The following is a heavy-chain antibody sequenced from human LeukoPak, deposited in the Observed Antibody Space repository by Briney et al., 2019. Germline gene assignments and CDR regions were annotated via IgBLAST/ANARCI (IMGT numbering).Heavy chain of an antibody. V-gene: IGHV1-18*04. CDR2: ISAYNGNT. Sequence: ASVRVSCKASGYTFTTYGISWVRQAPGQGLEWMGWISAYNGNTNYAQKLQGRVTMTTDTSTSTAYMELRSLRSDDAAVYYCARPASGYSPAFGLDYWGQGTLVTVSS. CDR3: ARPASGYSPAFGLDY. J-gene: IGHJ4*02. CDR1: GYTFTTYG. D-gene: IGHD5-18*01.